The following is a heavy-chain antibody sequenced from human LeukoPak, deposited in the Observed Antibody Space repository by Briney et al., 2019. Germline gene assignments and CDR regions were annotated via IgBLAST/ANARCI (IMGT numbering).Heavy chain of an antibody. CDR3: ARYTAMADYFDY. CDR2: IYYSGST. CDR1: GGSISSGGYY. J-gene: IGHJ4*02. Sequence: PSETLSLTCTVSGGSISSGGYYWSWIRQHPGKGLEWIGYIYYSGSTYYNPSLKSRVTISVDTSKNQFSLKLSSVTAADTAVYYCARYTAMADYFDYWGQGTLVTVSS. D-gene: IGHD5-18*01. V-gene: IGHV4-31*03.